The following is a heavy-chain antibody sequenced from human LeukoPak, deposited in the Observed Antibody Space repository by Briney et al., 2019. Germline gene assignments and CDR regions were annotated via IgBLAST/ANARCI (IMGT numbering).Heavy chain of an antibody. CDR3: ARVPYSSGSFDY. D-gene: IGHD6-19*01. CDR1: GFTSSSYW. J-gene: IGHJ4*02. CDR2: INSDGSSA. Sequence: PGGSLRLSCAASGFTSSSYWMHWVRQAPGKGLVWVSRINSDGSSATYADSVKGRLTISRDNAKNTLYLQMNNLRAEDTAVYYCARVPYSSGSFDYWGQGSLVTVSS. V-gene: IGHV3-74*01.